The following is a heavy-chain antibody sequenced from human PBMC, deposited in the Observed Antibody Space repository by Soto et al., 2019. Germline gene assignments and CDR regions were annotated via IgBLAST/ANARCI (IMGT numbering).Heavy chain of an antibody. Sequence: ASVKVSCAASGFTFSSYWMHWVRQAPGKGLVWVSRINGDGRDTAYADSVKGRFTISRDNAENTLYLQMKSLRVEDTAMYYCAKGGWYYFDSSGSYYEGLDYWGQGSLVTVSS. CDR3: AKGGWYYFDSSGSYYEGLDY. J-gene: IGHJ4*02. CDR1: GFTFSSYW. V-gene: IGHV3-74*01. D-gene: IGHD3-22*01. CDR2: INGDGRDT.